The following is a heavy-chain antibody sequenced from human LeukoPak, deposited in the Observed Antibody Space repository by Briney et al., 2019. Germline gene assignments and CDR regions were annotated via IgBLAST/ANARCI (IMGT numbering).Heavy chain of an antibody. V-gene: IGHV3-73*01. CDR3: TPGSGPISSLGS. CDR1: VLTFSSSG. CDR2: NIDKHRSYEK. Sequence: GGSLRLSCVASVLTFSSSGMQWARQASGKGLEWVDPNIDKHRSYEKSYADSVKDIFIITRDDSKNTVYLQINSLKTDDTAVYYCTPGSGPISSLGSWGQGTLVTVSS. D-gene: IGHD3-3*02. J-gene: IGHJ5*02.